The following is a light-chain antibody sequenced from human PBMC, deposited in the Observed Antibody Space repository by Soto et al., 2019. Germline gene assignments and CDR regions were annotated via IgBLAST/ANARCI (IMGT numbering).Light chain of an antibody. CDR1: SSDVGGYNY. CDR2: DVT. CDR3: CSYAGTYTFVV. V-gene: IGLV2-11*01. Sequence: QSVLTQPPSVSGSPGQSVTISCTGTSSDVGGYNYVSWYQRHPGKAPKLMIYDVTKRPSGVPDRFSGSKSGTTASLTISGLQAEDEADYYCCSYAGTYTFVVFGGGTK. J-gene: IGLJ3*02.